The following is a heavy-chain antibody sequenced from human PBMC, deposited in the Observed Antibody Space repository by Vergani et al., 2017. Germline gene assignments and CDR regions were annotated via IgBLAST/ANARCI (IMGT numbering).Heavy chain of an antibody. D-gene: IGHD6-13*01. CDR1: GFTVSSNY. CDR3: ARAIAAAGPMANWIDP. CDR2: IYSGGST. V-gene: IGHV3-66*01. Sequence: EVQLVESGGGLVQPGGSLRLSCAASGFTVSSNYMSWVRQAPGKGLEWVSVIYSGGSTYYADSVKGRFTISRDNSKNTLYLQMNSLRAEDTAVYYCARAIAAAGPMANWIDPWGQGTLVTVSS. J-gene: IGHJ5*02.